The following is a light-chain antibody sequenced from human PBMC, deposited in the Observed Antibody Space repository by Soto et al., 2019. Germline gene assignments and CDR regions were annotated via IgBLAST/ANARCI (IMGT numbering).Light chain of an antibody. V-gene: IGKV3-15*01. Sequence: VLTQSPATLSMSPGEKATLSCRASQSVSNNLAWYQQKPGQAPRLLIYSASTRATGIAARFSGRGSGTEFTLAIAGLQSEDFAVYYCQQYNNWPRTFGQGTKVDIK. CDR3: QQYNNWPRT. J-gene: IGKJ1*01. CDR1: QSVSNN. CDR2: SAS.